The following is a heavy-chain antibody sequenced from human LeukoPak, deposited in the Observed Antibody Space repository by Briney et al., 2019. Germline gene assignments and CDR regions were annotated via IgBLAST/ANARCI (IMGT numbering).Heavy chain of an antibody. Sequence: SVKVSCKASGGTFSSYAISWVRQAPGQGLEWMGGIIPIFGTANYAQKFQGRVTITADKSTSTAYMELSSLRSEDTAVYYCARDLGYSSSSVSFHYYYMDVWGKGTTVTVSS. D-gene: IGHD6-6*01. CDR3: ARDLGYSSSSVSFHYYYMDV. J-gene: IGHJ6*03. CDR1: GGTFSSYA. CDR2: IIPIFGTA. V-gene: IGHV1-69*06.